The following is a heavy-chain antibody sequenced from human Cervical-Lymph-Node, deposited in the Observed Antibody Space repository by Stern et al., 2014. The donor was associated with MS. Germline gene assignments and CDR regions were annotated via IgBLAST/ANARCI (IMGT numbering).Heavy chain of an antibody. CDR1: GGSISSSSYY. D-gene: IGHD2-2*01. Sequence: QVQLQESGPGLVKPSETLSLTCTVSGGSISSSSYYGAWIRPPPGKGLEWIGSIYYGGTTYYNPSLKSRVTISVDTSKNQFSLKLTSVTAADTAVYYCARQGAYCSSTSCYDYWGQGTLVTVSS. CDR2: IYYGGTT. J-gene: IGHJ4*02. V-gene: IGHV4-39*01. CDR3: ARQGAYCSSTSCYDY.